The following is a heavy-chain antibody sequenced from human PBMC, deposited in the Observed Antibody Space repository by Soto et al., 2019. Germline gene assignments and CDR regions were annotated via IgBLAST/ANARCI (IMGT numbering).Heavy chain of an antibody. Sequence: QVQLQESGPGLVRPSGTLSLTCAVSGDSIIGTGWWSWLRQSPGKGLDWIGEVYHSGATNYNPSLKSRVTISVDTSRNQFSLNLGSVTAADTAVYYCVRNGYYSLDVWGQGTTVTVSS. D-gene: IGHD3-22*01. CDR3: VRNGYYSLDV. V-gene: IGHV4-4*02. J-gene: IGHJ6*02. CDR1: GDSIIGTGW. CDR2: VYHSGAT.